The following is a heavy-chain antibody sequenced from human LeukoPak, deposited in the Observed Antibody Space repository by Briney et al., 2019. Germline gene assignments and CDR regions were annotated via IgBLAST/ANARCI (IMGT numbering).Heavy chain of an antibody. D-gene: IGHD6-6*01. Sequence: HAGTSLRLSCEASGFTFSTFPMHWVRQTPDKRREWVAVISHDGRDTYYADSVKGRFTISRDNSKNTLYLQMNSLSPEDTAVVYCARVGRVSIYPSYMDVWGKGTTVTVSS. CDR2: ISHDGRDT. CDR1: GFTFSTFP. J-gene: IGHJ6*03. CDR3: ARVGRVSIYPSYMDV. V-gene: IGHV3-30*04.